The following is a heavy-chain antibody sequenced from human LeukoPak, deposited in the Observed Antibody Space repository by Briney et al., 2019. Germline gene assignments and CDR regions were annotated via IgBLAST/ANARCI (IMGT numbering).Heavy chain of an antibody. CDR2: INHSGST. D-gene: IGHD3-22*01. Sequence: SETLSLTCAVYGGSFSGYYWSWIRQPPGKGLEWIGEINHSGSTNYNPPLKSRVTISVDTPKNQFSLKLSSVTAADTAVYYCAREDSSGYYYTGWFDPWGQGTLVTVSS. J-gene: IGHJ5*02. V-gene: IGHV4-34*01. CDR1: GGSFSGYY. CDR3: AREDSSGYYYTGWFDP.